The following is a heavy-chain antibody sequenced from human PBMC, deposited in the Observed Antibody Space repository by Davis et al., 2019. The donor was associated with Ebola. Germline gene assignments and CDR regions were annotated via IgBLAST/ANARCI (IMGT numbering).Heavy chain of an antibody. CDR1: GFTFENHA. D-gene: IGHD5-18*01. Sequence: GEPLKISCVASGFTFENHAMNWVRQAPGRGLEWVSSISGSGASTYYADSVKGRFTISRDNSKNTLYLQMNTLRAEDTARYYCTNYVQRGAFDIWGQGTMVTVSS. J-gene: IGHJ3*02. CDR3: TNYVQRGAFDI. CDR2: ISGSGAST. V-gene: IGHV3-23*01.